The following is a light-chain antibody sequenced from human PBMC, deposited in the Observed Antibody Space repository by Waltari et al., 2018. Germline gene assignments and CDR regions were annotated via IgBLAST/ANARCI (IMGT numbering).Light chain of an antibody. J-gene: IGKJ2*01. CDR1: KSVGNN. CDR3: QQYNEWPYT. CDR2: VTS. Sequence: ETIMTQSPATLYVSPGETATLSCRASKSVGNNIAWFQQTPGQAPRLLIYVTSSRSTNIPGRFSGAGSGTDFTLTISGLQSEDFAVYYCQQYNEWPYTFGQGT. V-gene: IGKV3-15*01.